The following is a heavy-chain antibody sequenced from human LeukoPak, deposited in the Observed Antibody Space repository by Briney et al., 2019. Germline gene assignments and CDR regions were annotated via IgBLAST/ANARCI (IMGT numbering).Heavy chain of an antibody. J-gene: IGHJ4*02. Sequence: GGSLRLSCAASGFTFSSYWMHWVRQAPGEGLVWVSRINSDGSSTSYADSVKGRFTISRDNAKNTLYLQMNSLRAEDTAVYYCARDGGEGDYDYWGQGTLVTVSS. V-gene: IGHV3-74*01. CDR3: ARDGGEGDYDY. D-gene: IGHD4-17*01. CDR1: GFTFSSYW. CDR2: INSDGSST.